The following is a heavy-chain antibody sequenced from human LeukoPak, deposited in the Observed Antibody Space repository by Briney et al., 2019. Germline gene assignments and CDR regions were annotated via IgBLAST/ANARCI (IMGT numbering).Heavy chain of an antibody. J-gene: IGHJ4*02. CDR2: ISGSGGTT. D-gene: IGHD1-14*01. CDR1: GFTFSSYL. CDR3: AKGGPDDY. Sequence: GGSLRLSCEASGFTFSSYLMSWVRQAPGKGLDWVSSISGSGGTTYYAGSVKGRFTISRDNSKNTLYLQMNSLRAEDTAVYYCAKGGPDDYWGQGTLVTVSS. V-gene: IGHV3-23*01.